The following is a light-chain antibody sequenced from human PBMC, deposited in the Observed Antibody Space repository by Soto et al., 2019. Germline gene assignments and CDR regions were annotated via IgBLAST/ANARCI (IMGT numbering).Light chain of an antibody. CDR1: QSVSSSY. J-gene: IGKJ1*01. Sequence: EIVLTQSPGTLSLSPGERATLSCRASQSVSSSYLAWYQQKPGQAPRLLIYGASSRATGIPDRFSGSGSGTDFTLTISILEPEDFAVYYCQQYGSSPPSTFGQGTKVDIK. CDR3: QQYGSSPPST. CDR2: GAS. V-gene: IGKV3-20*01.